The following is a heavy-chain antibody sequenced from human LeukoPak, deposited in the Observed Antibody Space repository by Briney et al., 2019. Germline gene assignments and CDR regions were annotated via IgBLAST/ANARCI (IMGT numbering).Heavy chain of an antibody. J-gene: IGHJ4*02. D-gene: IGHD6-13*01. CDR1: GFTFSTYN. Sequence: GGSLRLSCAASGFTFSTYNMNWVRQAPGKGLEWVSSISSSRSSIYYSDSVKGRFTISRDNAENSLYLQMNSLRAEDTAVHFCVRGSQWNPGIAAAGNFDYWGQGTLVTVSS. CDR2: ISSSRSSI. V-gene: IGHV3-21*01. CDR3: VRGSQWNPGIAAAGNFDY.